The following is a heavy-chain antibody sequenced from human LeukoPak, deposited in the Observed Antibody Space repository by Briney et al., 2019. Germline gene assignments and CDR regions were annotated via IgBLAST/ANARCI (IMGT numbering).Heavy chain of an antibody. V-gene: IGHV4-61*01. CDR3: AGAPNPTFFDY. CDR2: ISYSGTT. J-gene: IGHJ4*02. Sequence: PSETLSLTCTVSGGSVSSDSYSWSWIRQPPGKGLEWIGHISYSGTTNYNPSLRSRVIISIDISQNQFSLRLSSVTAADTAVYYCAGAPNPTFFDYWGQGPLATVSS. CDR1: GGSVSSDSYS.